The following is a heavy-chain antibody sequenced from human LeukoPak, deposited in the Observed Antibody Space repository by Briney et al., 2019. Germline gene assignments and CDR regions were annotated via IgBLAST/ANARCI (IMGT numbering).Heavy chain of an antibody. CDR3: TGPPNGVLFT. CDR2: IYGGGGT. V-gene: IGHV3-66*01. J-gene: IGHJ4*02. Sequence: PGGSLRLSCAASGFTVSNNYMSWVRQAPGKGLDWVSLIYGGGGTHYADSVKGRFTISRDNSKNTLYLQMNSLRAEDTAVYYCTGPPNGVLFTWDQGTLVTVSS. D-gene: IGHD4-17*01. CDR1: GFTVSNNY.